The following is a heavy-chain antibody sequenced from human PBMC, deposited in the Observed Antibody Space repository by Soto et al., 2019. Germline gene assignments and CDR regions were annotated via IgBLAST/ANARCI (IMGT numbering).Heavy chain of an antibody. J-gene: IGHJ4*02. V-gene: IGHV3-11*01. D-gene: IGHD6-25*01. Sequence: VQLVESGGGLVKPGGSLRLSCAASGFTFSDHYMTWIRQAPGKGPEWLSYISGGGDIISYADSVKGRFIISRDNAKRSLYLQMNSLTVEDTAVYYGSRDPRLADYWGQGTLVTVSS. CDR3: SRDPRLADY. CDR2: ISGGGDII. CDR1: GFTFSDHY.